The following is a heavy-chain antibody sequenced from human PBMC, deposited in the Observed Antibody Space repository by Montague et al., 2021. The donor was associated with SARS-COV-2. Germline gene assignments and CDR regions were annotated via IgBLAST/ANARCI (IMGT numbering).Heavy chain of an antibody. CDR3: ARIPTAGTPTGNYYYYGMDV. CDR1: GFSLSTSGMC. V-gene: IGHV2-70*01. CDR2: XXWGDDK. J-gene: IGHJ6*02. D-gene: IGHD4-11*01. Sequence: PALVKPTQTLTLTCTFSGFSLSTSGMCVSWIRQPPGKALEWLALXXWGDDKYYSTSLKTRLTISKDTSKNQVVLTMTNMDPVDTATFYCARIPTAGTPTGNYYYYGMDVWGQGATVTVSS.